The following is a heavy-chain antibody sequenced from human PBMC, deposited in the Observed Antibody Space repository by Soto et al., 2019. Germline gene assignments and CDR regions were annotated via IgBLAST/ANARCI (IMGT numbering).Heavy chain of an antibody. D-gene: IGHD3-3*01. V-gene: IGHV5-51*01. J-gene: IGHJ6*02. CDR3: ARHYYDFWSGYPYYYYGMDV. CDR1: GYSFTIYW. CDR2: IYPGDSDT. Sequence: GESLKISCKGSGYSFTIYWIGWVRQMPGKGLEWMGIIYPGDSDTRYSPSFQGQVTISADKSISTAYLQWSSLKASDTAMYYCARHYYDFWSGYPYYYYGMDVWGQGTTVTVSS.